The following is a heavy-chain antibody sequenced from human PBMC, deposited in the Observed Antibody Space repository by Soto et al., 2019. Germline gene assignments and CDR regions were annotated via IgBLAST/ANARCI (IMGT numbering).Heavy chain of an antibody. Sequence: QVRLAQSGGGVVQPGRSLTLSCAASGYSITNHGMHWVRQAPGKGLEWVALIWAHRTEQYYADSVKGRFTVSRDTSTNTVYLQMNSLRAEDTARYYCGKDIRSGSIDYWGQGTLVTVSS. V-gene: IGHV3-33*06. J-gene: IGHJ4*02. CDR3: GKDIRSGSIDY. CDR2: IWAHRTEQ. CDR1: GYSITNHG. D-gene: IGHD1-1*01.